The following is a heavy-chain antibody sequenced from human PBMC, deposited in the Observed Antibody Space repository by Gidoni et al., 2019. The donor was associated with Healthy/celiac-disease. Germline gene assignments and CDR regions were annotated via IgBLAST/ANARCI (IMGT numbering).Heavy chain of an antibody. CDR1: GFTFRSYA. Sequence: EVQLVESGGGLVQPGGSLSLSCSASGFTFRSYAMHWVRQAPGKGLEYVSAISSNGGSTYYADSVKGRFTISRDNSKNTLYLQMSSLRAEDTAVYYCVKDLRVVIKPFFADLWGRGTLVTVSS. J-gene: IGHJ2*01. D-gene: IGHD3-3*01. CDR2: ISSNGGST. CDR3: VKDLRVVIKPFFADL. V-gene: IGHV3-64D*08.